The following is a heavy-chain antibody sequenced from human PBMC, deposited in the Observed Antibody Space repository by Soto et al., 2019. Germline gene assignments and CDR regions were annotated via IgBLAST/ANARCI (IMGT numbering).Heavy chain of an antibody. CDR2: IHYGRSG. CDR3: AGGRESDRLAY. CDR1: GTSISRDH. D-gene: IGHD2-21*01. V-gene: IGHV4-59*03. J-gene: IGHJ4*02. Sequence: PSETLSLTCNVSGTSISRDHWSWMRQPPGRGLEWIGLIHYGRSGNRRPSFRSRDTLSEDQSKNQFYLQLDSVTTADTAVYFCAGGRESDRLAYWGQGVVVTLSS.